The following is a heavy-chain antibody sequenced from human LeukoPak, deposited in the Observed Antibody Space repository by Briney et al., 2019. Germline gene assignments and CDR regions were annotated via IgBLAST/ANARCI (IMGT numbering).Heavy chain of an antibody. CDR2: IYYSGNSGST. CDR1: GGSISGYY. V-gene: IGHV4-59*08. CDR3: AGRVAY. Sequence: PSETLSLTCTVSGGSISGYYWSWVRQPPGKGLEWIGYIYYSGNSGSTNYNPSLKSRVTISVDTSKNQFSLNLRSVTAADTAVYYCAGRVAYWGQEILVTISS. D-gene: IGHD2-21*01. J-gene: IGHJ4*02.